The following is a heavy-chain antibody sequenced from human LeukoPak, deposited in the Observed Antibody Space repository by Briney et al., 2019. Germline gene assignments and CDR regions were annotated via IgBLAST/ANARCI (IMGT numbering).Heavy chain of an antibody. CDR3: ASVRYYYGSDY. D-gene: IGHD3-10*01. V-gene: IGHV3-23*01. J-gene: IGHJ4*02. CDR2: ISGSGGST. CDR1: GFTFSSYA. Sequence: GGSLRLSCAAPGFTFSSYAMTWVRQAPGKGLEWVSSISGSGGSTYYADSVKGRFTISRDNSKKTLYLQMNSLRAEDTAVYYCASVRYYYGSDYWGQGTLVTVSS.